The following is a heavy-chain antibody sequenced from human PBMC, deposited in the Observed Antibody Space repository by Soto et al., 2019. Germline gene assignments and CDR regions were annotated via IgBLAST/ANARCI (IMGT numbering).Heavy chain of an antibody. CDR1: GGTFSSYT. Sequence: QVQLVQSGAEVKKPGSSVKVSCKASGGTFSSYTISWVRQAPGQGLEWMGRIIPILGIANYAQKFQGRVTITADKSTSTAYMELSSLRSEDTDVYYCARSFSSSSSTTYFDYWGQGTLVTVSS. V-gene: IGHV1-69*02. CDR3: ARSFSSSSSTTYFDY. D-gene: IGHD6-6*01. CDR2: IIPILGIA. J-gene: IGHJ4*02.